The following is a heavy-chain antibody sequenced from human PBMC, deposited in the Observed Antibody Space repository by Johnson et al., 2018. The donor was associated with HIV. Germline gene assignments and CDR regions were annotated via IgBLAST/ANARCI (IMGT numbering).Heavy chain of an antibody. CDR3: ARVRQQLVSDAFDI. V-gene: IGHV3-30*03. D-gene: IGHD6-13*01. Sequence: QVQLVESGGGVVQPGRSLRLSCAASGFTFSSYGMHWVRQAPGKGLEWVAVISYDGSNKYYVDSVKGRFTISRDNAKNSLYLQMNSLRAEDTAVYYCARVRQQLVSDAFDIWGQGTMVTVSS. CDR1: GFTFSSYG. CDR2: ISYDGSNK. J-gene: IGHJ3*02.